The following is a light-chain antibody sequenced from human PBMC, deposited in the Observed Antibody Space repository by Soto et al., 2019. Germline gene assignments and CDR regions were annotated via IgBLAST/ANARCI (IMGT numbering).Light chain of an antibody. Sequence: EIVMTQSPATLSVSPGERATLSCRASQSVNIYLAWYQQKPGQAPRLLIFGATYRATGIPARFSGSGSGTEFNLTISRLEPEDFAVYYCQHYGNSPNPFGQGTKVDIK. V-gene: IGKV3D-15*01. CDR2: GAT. CDR3: QHYGNSPNP. CDR1: QSVNIY. J-gene: IGKJ2*01.